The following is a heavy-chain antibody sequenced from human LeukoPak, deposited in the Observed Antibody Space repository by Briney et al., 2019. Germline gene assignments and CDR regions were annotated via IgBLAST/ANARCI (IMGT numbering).Heavy chain of an antibody. J-gene: IGHJ4*02. Sequence: GGSLRLSCTAPGFTFSSYAIHWIRQAPGKGLEWVALVWHDGSNRDYADSVKGRFTISRDNSKNTVYLQMNSQRAEDTAVYYCARELFGSESCPDYWGQGTLVTVSS. CDR2: VWHDGSNR. D-gene: IGHD3-10*01. V-gene: IGHV3-33*01. CDR1: GFTFSSYA. CDR3: ARELFGSESCPDY.